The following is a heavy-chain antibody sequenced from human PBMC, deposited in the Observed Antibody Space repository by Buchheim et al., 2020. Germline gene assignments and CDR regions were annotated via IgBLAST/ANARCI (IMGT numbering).Heavy chain of an antibody. Sequence: QVLLQQGGARLLKPSETLSLTCDVSDGSFSSFYRTWIRQPPGKGLEWIGEFNYDGRTNYSPSLKSRVIISVDRSRNQFSLTLRSVTAADTGVYYCARGTGQIVYFYGMDVWGQGTT. V-gene: IGHV4-34*01. D-gene: IGHD2-21*01. CDR3: ARGTGQIVYFYGMDV. CDR2: FNYDGRT. CDR1: DGSFSSFY. J-gene: IGHJ6*02.